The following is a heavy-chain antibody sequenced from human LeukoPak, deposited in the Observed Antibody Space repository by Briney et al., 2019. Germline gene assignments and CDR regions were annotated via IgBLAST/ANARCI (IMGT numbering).Heavy chain of an antibody. J-gene: IGHJ5*02. Sequence: HTGGSLRLACAASGFTFSSYWMHWVRQAPGKGLVWVSRINSDGSSTSYADSVKGRFTISRDNAKNTLYLQMNSLRAEDTAVYYCARDAPTILWWPSFGFDPWGQGTLVTVSS. V-gene: IGHV3-74*01. CDR1: GFTFSSYW. D-gene: IGHD2-21*01. CDR2: INSDGSST. CDR3: ARDAPTILWWPSFGFDP.